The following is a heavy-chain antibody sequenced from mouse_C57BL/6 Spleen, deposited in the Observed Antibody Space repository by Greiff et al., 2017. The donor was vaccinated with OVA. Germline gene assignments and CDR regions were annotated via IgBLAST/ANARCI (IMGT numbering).Heavy chain of an antibody. Sequence: QVQLKQSGAELVRPGSSVKLSCKASGYTFTSYWMHWVKQRPGQGLEWIGVIDPSDSYTNYNQKFKGKATLTVDTSSSTAYMQLSSLTSEDAAVYYCARGGLLRYYFDYWGQGTTLTVSS. V-gene: IGHV1-59*01. J-gene: IGHJ2*01. CDR2: IDPSDSYT. D-gene: IGHD1-1*01. CDR3: ARGGLLRYYFDY. CDR1: GYTFTSYW.